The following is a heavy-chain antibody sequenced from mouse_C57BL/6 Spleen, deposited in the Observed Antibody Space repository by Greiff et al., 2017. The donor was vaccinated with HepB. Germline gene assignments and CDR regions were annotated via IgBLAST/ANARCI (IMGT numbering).Heavy chain of an antibody. CDR3: ARRDYYGGVDY. D-gene: IGHD1-1*01. J-gene: IGHJ4*01. CDR2: IYPSDSET. Sequence: QVQLQQPGAELVRPGSSVKLSCKASGYTFTSYWMDWVKQRPGQGLEWIGNIYPSDSETHYNQKFKDKATLTVDKSSSTAYMPLSSLTSEDSAVYYCARRDYYGGVDYWGQGTSVTVSS. V-gene: IGHV1-61*01. CDR1: GYTFTSYW.